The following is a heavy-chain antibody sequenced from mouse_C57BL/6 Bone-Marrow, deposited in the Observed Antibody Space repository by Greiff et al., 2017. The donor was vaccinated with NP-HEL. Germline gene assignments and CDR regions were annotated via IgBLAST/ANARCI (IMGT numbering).Heavy chain of an antibody. J-gene: IGHJ3*01. CDR1: GYTFTSYW. V-gene: IGHV1-64*01. CDR3: ARSRVYYGNYWFAY. D-gene: IGHD2-1*01. CDR2: IHPNSGST. Sequence: QVQLQQPGAELVKPGASVKLSCKASGYTFTSYWMHWVKQRPGPGLEWLGMIHPNSGSTNYNEKFKSKATLTVDKSSSTAYMQLSSLTSEESAVYYCARSRVYYGNYWFAYWGQGTLVTVSA.